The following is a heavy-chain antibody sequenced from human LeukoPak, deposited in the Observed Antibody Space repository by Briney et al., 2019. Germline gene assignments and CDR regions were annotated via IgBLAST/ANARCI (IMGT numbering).Heavy chain of an antibody. Sequence: PSETLSLTCTVSGGSISSYYWSWIRQPPGKGLEWIGYIYYSGSTNYNPSLKSRVTISVDTSKNQFSLKLSSVTAAGTAVYYCAREANSDYGGNSGYFQHWGQGTLVTVSS. V-gene: IGHV4-59*01. D-gene: IGHD4-23*01. CDR1: GGSISSYY. CDR2: IYYSGST. J-gene: IGHJ1*01. CDR3: AREANSDYGGNSGYFQH.